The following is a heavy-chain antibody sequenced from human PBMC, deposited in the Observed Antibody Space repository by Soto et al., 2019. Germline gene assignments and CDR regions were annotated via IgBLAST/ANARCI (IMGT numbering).Heavy chain of an antibody. CDR1: NETLTTYG. V-gene: IGHV1-18*01. J-gene: IGHJ6*02. Sequence: QVHLVQSGAEVKKPGASVKVSCKASNETLTTYGIIWVRQAPGQGLEWMGWVSGYSGHSSSAQEFQDRVIMTTDTSTDTAYMELGSLTSDDSAVYFCARDSSSSGYYYGMDVWGQGTTVTVSS. CDR2: VSGYSGHS. D-gene: IGHD6-6*01. CDR3: ARDSSSSGYYYGMDV.